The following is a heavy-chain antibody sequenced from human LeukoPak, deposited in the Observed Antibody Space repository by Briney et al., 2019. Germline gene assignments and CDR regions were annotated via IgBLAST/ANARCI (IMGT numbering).Heavy chain of an antibody. Sequence: AGGSLRLSCAASGFTVSSNYMNWVRQAPGKGLEWVSGISWNSGSIGYADSVKGRFTISRDNAKNSLYLQMNSLRAEDMALYYRAKGTTYYYDSSGLWGPLDYWGQGTLVTVSS. D-gene: IGHD3-22*01. V-gene: IGHV3-9*03. CDR3: AKGTTYYYDSSGLWGPLDY. CDR1: GFTVSSNY. CDR2: ISWNSGSI. J-gene: IGHJ4*02.